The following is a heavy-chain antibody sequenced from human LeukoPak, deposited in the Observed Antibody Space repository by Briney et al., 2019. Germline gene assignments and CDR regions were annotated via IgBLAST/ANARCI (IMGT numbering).Heavy chain of an antibody. J-gene: IGHJ4*02. Sequence: GGSLRLSCAASGFTFIKYSMTWVRQAPGKGLEWVSAITGGGAFTDYADSVKGRFTISRDNSKNTLYLQMNSLRAEDTAVYYCAKRSAESSGYFNYWGQGILVTVSS. CDR2: ITGGGAFT. D-gene: IGHD6-19*01. CDR1: GFTFIKYS. CDR3: AKRSAESSGYFNY. V-gene: IGHV3-23*01.